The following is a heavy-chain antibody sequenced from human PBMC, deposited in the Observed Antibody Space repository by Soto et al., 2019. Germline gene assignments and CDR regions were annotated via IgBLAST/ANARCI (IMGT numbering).Heavy chain of an antibody. CDR2: IYYSGST. CDR3: ARGLGYCYDSSGLGP. J-gene: IGHJ5*02. Sequence: SETLSLTCTVSGGSISSGDYYWSWIRQPPGKGLEWIGYIYYSGSTYYNPSLKSRVTISVDTSKNQFSLKLSSVTAADTAVYYCARGLGYCYDSSGLGPWGQGTLVTVSS. V-gene: IGHV4-30-4*01. D-gene: IGHD3-22*01. CDR1: GGSISSGDYY.